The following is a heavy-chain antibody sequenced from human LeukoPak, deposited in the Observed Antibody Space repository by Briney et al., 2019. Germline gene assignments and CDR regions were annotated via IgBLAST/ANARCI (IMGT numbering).Heavy chain of an antibody. Sequence: GGSLRLSCAASGFTFSSYAMHWVRQAPGKGLEWVAVISYDGSNKYYADSVKGRFTISRDNSMNTLYLQMNSLRAEDTAVYYCARGRIQLWSNWFDPWGQGTLVTVSS. J-gene: IGHJ5*02. CDR1: GFTFSSYA. CDR3: ARGRIQLWSNWFDP. D-gene: IGHD5-18*01. V-gene: IGHV3-30-3*01. CDR2: ISYDGSNK.